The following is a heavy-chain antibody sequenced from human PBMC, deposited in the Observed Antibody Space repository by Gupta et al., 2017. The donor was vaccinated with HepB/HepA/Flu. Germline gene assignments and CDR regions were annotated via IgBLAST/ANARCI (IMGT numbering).Heavy chain of an antibody. V-gene: IGHV2-5*01. CDR1: GFSISSTGVS. CDR2: ISWTADK. J-gene: IGHJ6*03. Sequence: QITLKESGPTLVKPTQTLTLTCSFSGFSISSTGVSVAWIRQPPGKALEWLALISWTADKRYSPSLKNRLTITEGTSENQVVLTLTNVEPVDTGTYFCVHRVYQTRGGYYSVDVWGNGTMVTVPS. CDR3: VHRVYQTRGGYYSVDV. D-gene: IGHD3-16*01.